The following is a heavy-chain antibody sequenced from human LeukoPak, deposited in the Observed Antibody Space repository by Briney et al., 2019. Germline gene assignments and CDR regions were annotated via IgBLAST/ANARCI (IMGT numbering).Heavy chain of an antibody. Sequence: RTGGSLRLSCAASGFTFSSYWMHWVRQAPGKGLVWVSRISSDGSSTSYADSVKGRFTISRDNAKNTLYLQMNSLRAEDTAVYYCARDLQGPQGGHWGQGTLVTVSS. CDR3: ARDLQGPQGGH. V-gene: IGHV3-74*01. CDR1: GFTFSSYW. J-gene: IGHJ4*02. CDR2: ISSDGSST.